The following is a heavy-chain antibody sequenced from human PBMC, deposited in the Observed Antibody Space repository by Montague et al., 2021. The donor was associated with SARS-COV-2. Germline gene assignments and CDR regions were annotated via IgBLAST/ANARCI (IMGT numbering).Heavy chain of an antibody. Sequence: SETLSLTCAVYGGSISSYYWSWIRQPPGKGLEWIGYIYYSGSTNYSPSLKSRVTISVDTSKNQFSLKLSSVTAADTAVYYCARHRRAPYGSGASCYSPPGWFDSWGQGTLVTVSS. CDR3: ARHRRAPYGSGASCYSPPGWFDS. D-gene: IGHD2-15*01. V-gene: IGHV4-59*08. J-gene: IGHJ5*01. CDR2: IYYSGST. CDR1: GGSISSYY.